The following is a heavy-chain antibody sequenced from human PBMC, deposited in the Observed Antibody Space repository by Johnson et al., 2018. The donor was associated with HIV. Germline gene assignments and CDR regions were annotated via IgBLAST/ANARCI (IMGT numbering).Heavy chain of an antibody. CDR1: GFIFNSYG. V-gene: IGHV3-33*03. Sequence: QVQLVESGGGVVHPGGSLRLSCAASGFIFNSYGMHWVRQAPGKGLEWVAILWYDGTTAFYADSVKGRFTISRDTSKKMLYLQMNSLRVDDTAVYYCAKTGGGAALDSWGQGTMVTVSS. CDR2: LWYDGTTA. CDR3: AKTGGGAALDS. J-gene: IGHJ3*02. D-gene: IGHD3-16*01.